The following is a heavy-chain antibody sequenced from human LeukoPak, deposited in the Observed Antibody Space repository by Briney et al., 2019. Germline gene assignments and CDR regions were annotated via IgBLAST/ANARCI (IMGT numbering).Heavy chain of an antibody. CDR1: GFTFSSYG. J-gene: IGHJ4*02. Sequence: PGGSLRLSCAASGFTFSSYGMHWVRQSPGKGLEWVAVISTDGSNKDYADSVKGRFTISRDNSKNTLYLQMNSLRAEDTAVYYCAKVHYYDSSGYLDYWGQGTPVTVSS. CDR2: ISTDGSNK. D-gene: IGHD3-22*01. V-gene: IGHV3-30*18. CDR3: AKVHYYDSSGYLDY.